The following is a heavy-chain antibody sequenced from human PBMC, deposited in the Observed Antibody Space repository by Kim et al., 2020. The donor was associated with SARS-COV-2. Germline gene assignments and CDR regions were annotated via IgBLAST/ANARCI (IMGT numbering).Heavy chain of an antibody. Sequence: GGSLRLSCAASRFTMSYYRMNWVRQAPGKGLEWVSSISSSSSYIYYADSVKGRFTISRDNAKNSLDLQMNSLRAEDTAVYYCVGYHSYGPYNWFDPWGQG. CDR3: VGYHSYGPYNWFDP. D-gene: IGHD3-22*01. CDR2: ISSSSSYI. CDR1: RFTMSYYR. J-gene: IGHJ5*02. V-gene: IGHV3-21*01.